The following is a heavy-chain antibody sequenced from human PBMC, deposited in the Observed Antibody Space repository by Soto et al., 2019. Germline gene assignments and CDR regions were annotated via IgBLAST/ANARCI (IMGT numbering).Heavy chain of an antibody. CDR2: ISPSGDYA. D-gene: IGHD1-26*01. Sequence: EVQLLESGGGFEQPGGSLRLSCAASGFTFSTIAMAWVRQAPGKGLEWVSSISPSGDYAYFADSVKGRFTMSRDNSKNTVYLQLDSLRVEDTATYYCVKATSGGLLYYGMEGWGQGTTVTVSS. CDR1: GFTFSTIA. CDR3: VKATSGGLLYYGMEG. J-gene: IGHJ6*02. V-gene: IGHV3-23*01.